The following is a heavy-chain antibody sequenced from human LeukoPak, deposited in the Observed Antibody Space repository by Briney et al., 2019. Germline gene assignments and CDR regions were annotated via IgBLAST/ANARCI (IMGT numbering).Heavy chain of an antibody. D-gene: IGHD5-24*01. CDR2: ISGSSSST. CDR1: GFTFSDYY. Sequence: GGSLRLSCAASGFTFSDYYMNWIRQAPGKGLEWVSYISGSSSSTNYADSVKGRFTISRDNAKNTLYLQMNSLRAEDTAVYYCARGDGSFDYWGQGILVTVSS. J-gene: IGHJ4*02. V-gene: IGHV3-11*05. CDR3: ARGDGSFDY.